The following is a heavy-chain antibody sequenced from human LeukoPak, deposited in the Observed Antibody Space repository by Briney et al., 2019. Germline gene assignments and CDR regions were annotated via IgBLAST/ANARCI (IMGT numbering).Heavy chain of an antibody. Sequence: SETLSLTCAVYGGSFSGYYWSWIRQPPGKGLEWIGEINHSGSTNYNPSLKNRVTISVDTSKNQFSLKLSSVTAADTAVYYCARGDGYCSGGSCYYYFDYWGQGTLVTVSS. CDR3: ARGDGYCSGGSCYYYFDY. V-gene: IGHV4-34*01. J-gene: IGHJ4*02. D-gene: IGHD2-15*01. CDR2: INHSGST. CDR1: GGSFSGYY.